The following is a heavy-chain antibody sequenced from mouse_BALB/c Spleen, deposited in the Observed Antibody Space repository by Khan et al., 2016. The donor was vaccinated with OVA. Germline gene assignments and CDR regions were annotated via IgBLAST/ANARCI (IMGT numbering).Heavy chain of an antibody. CDR2: INPRSDYT. Sequence: VELVESGAELARPGASVRMSCKASGYTFTSYTMHWVKQRPGQGLEWIGYINPRSDYTNYNQNFKDKATLTADKSSSTAYMQLSSLTSEDSAVYSCASRRTGYTMDYWGQGTSVTVSS. V-gene: IGHV1-4*01. CDR1: GYTFTSYT. CDR3: ASRRTGYTMDY. J-gene: IGHJ4*01.